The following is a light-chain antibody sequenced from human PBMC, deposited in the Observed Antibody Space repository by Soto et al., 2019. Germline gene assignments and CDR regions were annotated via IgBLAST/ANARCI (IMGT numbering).Light chain of an antibody. CDR2: DVT. CDR1: SNDIGAYTY. J-gene: IGLJ2*01. CDR3: SSYTSRATLV. V-gene: IGLV2-14*03. Sequence: QSALTQPASVSGSPGQSITISCTGTSNDIGAYTYVSWYQQHPGQAPKLMIHDVTNRPSGVSNRFSGSKSGNTASLTISGLQAEDEAEYYCSSYTSRATLVFGGGTKLTVL.